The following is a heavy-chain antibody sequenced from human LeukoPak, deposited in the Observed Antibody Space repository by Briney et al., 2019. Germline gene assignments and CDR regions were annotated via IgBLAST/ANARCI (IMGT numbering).Heavy chain of an antibody. CDR2: MNPNTGNT. CDR1: GYTFTSYE. V-gene: IGHV1-8*01. J-gene: IGHJ4*02. D-gene: IGHD2-2*01. Sequence: ASVKVSCKASGYTFTSYEINWVRQATGQGLEWMGWMNPNTGNTGYAQNFQGRATMTSDTSITTAYMELNSLTSEDTAVYYCARGGFPSASWGQGTLVTVSS. CDR3: ARGGFPSAS.